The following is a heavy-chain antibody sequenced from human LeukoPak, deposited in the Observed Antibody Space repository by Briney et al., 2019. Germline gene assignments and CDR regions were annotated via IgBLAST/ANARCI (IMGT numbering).Heavy chain of an antibody. D-gene: IGHD5-18*01. CDR3: TLSYGRGFNYYYGMDV. V-gene: IGHV3-48*01. Sequence: GGSLRLSCAASGFTFNRYNMNWVRQAPGKGLEWVSYISSSSSTIYYADSVKGRFTISRDNAKNSLYLQMNSLRAGDTAVYCCTLSYGRGFNYYYGMDVWGQGTTVTVPS. CDR2: ISSSSSTI. J-gene: IGHJ6*02. CDR1: GFTFNRYN.